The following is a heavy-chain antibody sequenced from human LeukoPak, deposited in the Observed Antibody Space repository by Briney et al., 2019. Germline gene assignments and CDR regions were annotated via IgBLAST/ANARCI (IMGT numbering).Heavy chain of an antibody. CDR3: ARGPGSSSGWAYYFDY. CDR2: ISYDGSNK. D-gene: IGHD6-19*01. Sequence: GRSLRLSCAASGFTFSSYAMHWVRRAPGKGLEWVAVISYDGSNKYYADSVKGRFTISRDNSKNTLYLQMNSLRAEDTAVYYCARGPGSSSGWAYYFDYWGQGTLVTVSS. J-gene: IGHJ4*02. V-gene: IGHV3-30*04. CDR1: GFTFSSYA.